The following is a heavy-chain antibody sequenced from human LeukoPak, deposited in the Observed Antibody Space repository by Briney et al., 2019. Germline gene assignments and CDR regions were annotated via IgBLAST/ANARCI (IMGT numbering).Heavy chain of an antibody. J-gene: IGHJ4*02. CDR1: GYSISSGYH. V-gene: IGHV4-38-2*02. CDR2: IYHSGST. Sequence: SETLSLTCSVSGYSISSGYHWGWIRQPPGKGLEWIGTIYHSGSTYYKPSLKSRVTVSVDTSKNQFSLKLSSVTAADTAVYYCASYYRYYYGSGSSFDYWGQGTLVTVSS. CDR3: ASYYRYYYGSGSSFDY. D-gene: IGHD3-10*01.